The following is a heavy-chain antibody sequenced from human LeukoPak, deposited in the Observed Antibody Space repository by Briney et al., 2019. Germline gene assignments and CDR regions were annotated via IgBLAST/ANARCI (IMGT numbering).Heavy chain of an antibody. D-gene: IGHD3-3*01. Sequence: GGSLRLSCSASGFTFSSYWVPWVRQAPGKGLEWVANVKQDGSEKNYVDSVKGRFTISRDNAKNSLYLQMNSLRVDDTAVYYCARGHRAWSYWGQGTLVTVSS. J-gene: IGHJ4*02. CDR1: GFTFSSYW. V-gene: IGHV3-7*01. CDR2: VKQDGSEK. CDR3: ARGHRAWSY.